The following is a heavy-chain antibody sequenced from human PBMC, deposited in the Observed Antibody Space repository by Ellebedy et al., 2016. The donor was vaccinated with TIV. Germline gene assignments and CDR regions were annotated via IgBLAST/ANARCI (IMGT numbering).Heavy chain of an antibody. CDR3: AVLWFGEVSRFDF. D-gene: IGHD3-10*01. Sequence: AASVKVSCKAPGYTFTSNYIHWVRQAPGQGLEWMGIINPSGSSTSYAQNFQGRLTMTRDTSTSTVYMELSSLRSEDTAVYYCAVLWFGEVSRFDFWGQGTLVTVSS. CDR1: GYTFTSNY. J-gene: IGHJ4*02. CDR2: INPSGSST. V-gene: IGHV1-46*01.